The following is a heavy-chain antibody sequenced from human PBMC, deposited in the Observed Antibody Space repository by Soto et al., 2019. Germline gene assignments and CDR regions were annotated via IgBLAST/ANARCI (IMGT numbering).Heavy chain of an antibody. CDR1: GFTFSSYA. J-gene: IGHJ2*01. D-gene: IGHD4-4*01. CDR3: ARPLWRNDYNWGYFDL. CDR2: ISYDGSNK. V-gene: IGHV3-30-3*01. Sequence: GGPMRLSCTASGFTFSSYAMHWVRQAQGKGLEWVAVISYDGSNKYYADSEKGRFTISRDNSKNTLYLEMNSLRAEDTAVYYCARPLWRNDYNWGYFDLWGRGTLVTVSS.